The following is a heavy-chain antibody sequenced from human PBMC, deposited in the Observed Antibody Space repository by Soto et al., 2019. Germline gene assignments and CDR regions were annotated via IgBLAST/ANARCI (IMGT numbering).Heavy chain of an antibody. Sequence: QVQFVQSGAEVRKPGASVKVSCKASGYTFTNYAVYWVRQAPGQRLEWLGWINAGNGDTKYSQNFQGRVTITRDISASAIYVELGSLRSEDTAVYYCARGRWVRGSGKYYFDSWGQGSLVTVSS. J-gene: IGHJ5*01. CDR3: ARGRWVRGSGKYYFDS. CDR1: GYTFTNYA. V-gene: IGHV1-3*01. D-gene: IGHD3-10*01. CDR2: INAGNGDT.